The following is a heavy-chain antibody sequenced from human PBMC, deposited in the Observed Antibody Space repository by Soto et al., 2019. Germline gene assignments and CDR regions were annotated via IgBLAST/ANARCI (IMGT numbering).Heavy chain of an antibody. CDR3: ARGLLGYCSGGSCYDIYYYYYYMDV. CDR2: MNPNSGNT. V-gene: IGHV1-8*01. Sequence: QVQLVQSGAEVKKPGASVKVPCKASGYTFTSYDINWVRQATGQGLEWMGWMNPNSGNTGYAQKFQGRVTMTRNTSISTAYMELSSLRSEDTAVYYCARGLLGYCSGGSCYDIYYYYYYMDVWGKGTTVTVSS. D-gene: IGHD2-15*01. J-gene: IGHJ6*03. CDR1: GYTFTSYD.